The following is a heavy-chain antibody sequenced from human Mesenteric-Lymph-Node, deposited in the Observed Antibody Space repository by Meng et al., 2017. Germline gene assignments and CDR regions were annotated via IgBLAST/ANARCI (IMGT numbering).Heavy chain of an antibody. CDR3: AKVRLIVGATTQRDAFDI. Sequence: SETLSLTCTVSGGSISSYYWSWIRQPPGKGLEWIGYIYYSGSTNYNPSLKSRVTISVDTSKNQFSLRLSSVTAADTAFYYCAKVRLIVGATTQRDAFDIWGQGTMVTVSS. V-gene: IGHV4-59*12. CDR1: GGSISSYY. J-gene: IGHJ3*02. CDR2: IYYSGST. D-gene: IGHD1-26*01.